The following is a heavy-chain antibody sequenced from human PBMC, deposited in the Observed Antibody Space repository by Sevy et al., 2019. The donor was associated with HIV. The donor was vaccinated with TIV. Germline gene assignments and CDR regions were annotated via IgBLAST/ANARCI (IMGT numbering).Heavy chain of an antibody. CDR1: GFTFSSYA. J-gene: IGHJ4*02. D-gene: IGHD4-17*01. CDR3: ASDLGSNDYGDYEDY. V-gene: IGHV3-30-3*01. CDR2: ISYDGSNK. Sequence: GGSLRLSCAASGFTFSSYAMNWVRQAPGKGLEWVAVISYDGSNKYYADSVKGRFTISRDNSKNTLYLQMNSLRAEDTAVYYCASDLGSNDYGDYEDYWGQGTLVTVSS.